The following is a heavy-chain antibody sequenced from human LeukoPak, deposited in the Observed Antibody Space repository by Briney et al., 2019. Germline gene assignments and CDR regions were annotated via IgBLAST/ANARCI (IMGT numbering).Heavy chain of an antibody. D-gene: IGHD5-18*01. J-gene: IGHJ4*02. CDR2: ISSSSSTI. CDR1: GFTFSSYS. CDR3: TVHTGMGY. V-gene: IGHV3-48*04. Sequence: PGGSLRLSCAASGFTFSSYSMNWVRQAPGKGLEWVSYISSSSSTIYYADSVKGRFTISRDNAKNSLYLQMNSLRGEDTAVYYCTVHTGMGYWGQGTLVTVSS.